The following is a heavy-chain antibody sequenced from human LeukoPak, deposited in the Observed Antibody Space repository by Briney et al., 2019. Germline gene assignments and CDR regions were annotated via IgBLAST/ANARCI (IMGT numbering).Heavy chain of an antibody. CDR3: ARAQGSDYDPNYNDY. CDR1: GDTFPSYY. J-gene: IGHJ4*02. V-gene: IGHV1-46*01. CDR2: INPSGGST. Sequence: ASVKVSSKASGDTFPSYYMHTVLQAPGQGLEWMGIINPSGGSTSYTQKFQGRVTMTRYTSTSTVYMDLSSLRSEDTAVYYCARAQGSDYDPNYNDYLGQGTLVTVSS. D-gene: IGHD5-12*01.